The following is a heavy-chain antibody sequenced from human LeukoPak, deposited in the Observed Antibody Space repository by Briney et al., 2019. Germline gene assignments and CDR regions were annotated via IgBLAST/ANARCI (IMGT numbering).Heavy chain of an antibody. V-gene: IGHV3-23*01. D-gene: IGHD3-22*01. J-gene: IGHJ4*02. Sequence: GGSLRLSCAASGFXFNNYAMTWVRQAPGKGLEWGSSISGSGGSTDYADSVKGRFTISRDNSKKTLYLQMNSLRAEDTAVYYCARASDYDSGGYYIGGTFDYWGQGTLVTVSS. CDR2: ISGSGGST. CDR1: GFXFNNYA. CDR3: ARASDYDSGGYYIGGTFDY.